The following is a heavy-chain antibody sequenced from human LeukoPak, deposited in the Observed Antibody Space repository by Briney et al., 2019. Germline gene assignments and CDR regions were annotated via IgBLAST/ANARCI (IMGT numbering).Heavy chain of an antibody. CDR2: INHSGGT. J-gene: IGHJ4*02. D-gene: IGHD6-13*01. Sequence: PSETLSLTCAVYGGSFSGHYWSWIRHPPGKGLEWIGEINHSGGTNYSPSLKSRVTISVDTSKNQFSLNLKSATAADTAVYFCARGMGDSSSWYPFDYWGQGTLVTVST. V-gene: IGHV4-34*01. CDR3: ARGMGDSSSWYPFDY. CDR1: GGSFSGHY.